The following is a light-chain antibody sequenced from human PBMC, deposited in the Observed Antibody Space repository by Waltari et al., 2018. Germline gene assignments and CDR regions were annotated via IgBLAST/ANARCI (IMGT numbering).Light chain of an antibody. CDR1: SNNVGNQG. CDR3: SAWDTGLTAWV. CDR2: RNK. J-gene: IGLJ3*02. V-gene: IGLV10-54*04. Sequence: QAGLTQPPSVSKDLRQTATLTCTGNSNNVGNQGAAWLQQHQGHPPKLLSFRNKNRPSGIAERFSASRSGNTASLTIAGVQPEDEADYYCSAWDTGLTAWVFGGGTKLTVL.